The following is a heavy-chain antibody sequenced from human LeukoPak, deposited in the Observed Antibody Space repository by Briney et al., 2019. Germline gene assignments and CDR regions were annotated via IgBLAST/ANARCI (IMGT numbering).Heavy chain of an antibody. V-gene: IGHV3-53*01. CDR3: ARSPPRIVGATYIDY. CDR1: GFTVSSNY. J-gene: IGHJ4*02. CDR2: IYSGGST. D-gene: IGHD1-26*01. Sequence: GGSLRLSCAASGFTVSSNYMSWVRQAPGKGLEWVSVIYSGGSTYYADSVKGRFTISRDNSKNTLYLQMNSLRAEDKAVYYCARSPPRIVGATYIDYWGQGTLVTVSS.